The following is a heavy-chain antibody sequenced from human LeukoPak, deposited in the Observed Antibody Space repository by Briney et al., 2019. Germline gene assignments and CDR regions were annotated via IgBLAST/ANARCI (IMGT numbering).Heavy chain of an antibody. CDR3: ARGLWFGELYDAFDI. D-gene: IGHD3-10*01. CDR1: GGSFSGYY. V-gene: IGHV4-34*01. Sequence: SETLSLTCAVYGGSFSGYYWSWIRQPPGKGLEWIGEINHSGSTNYNPSLKSRVTISVDTSKNQFSLKLSSVTAADTAVYYCARGLWFGELYDAFDIWGQGTMVTVSS. J-gene: IGHJ3*02. CDR2: INHSGST.